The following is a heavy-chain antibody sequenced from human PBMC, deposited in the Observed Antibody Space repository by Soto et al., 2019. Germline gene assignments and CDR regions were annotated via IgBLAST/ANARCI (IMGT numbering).Heavy chain of an antibody. Sequence: QFQLVQSGPEVKKPGSSVKVSCEASGGTFNGYTISWVRQAPGQGLEWVGRIIPILSTTNYAQKFQGRATITADKSTSTAYMELSSLRSDDTALYFCARGGDRNNYHMDVWGKGTTVTVSS. J-gene: IGHJ6*03. V-gene: IGHV1-69*08. CDR2: IIPILSTT. CDR1: GGTFNGYT. D-gene: IGHD2-21*02. CDR3: ARGGDRNNYHMDV.